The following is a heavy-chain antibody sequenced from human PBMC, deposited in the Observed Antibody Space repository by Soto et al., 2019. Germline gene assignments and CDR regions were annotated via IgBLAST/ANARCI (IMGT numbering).Heavy chain of an antibody. D-gene: IGHD3-22*01. Sequence: GASVKVSCKASGLTFTTSVMQWVRQARGQRLEWIGWIVVGGGNTKYAQKFQERVTITRDMSTSTAYTELNSLRSEDTAVYYCAAGPSVVTPFDYWGQGALVTVSS. J-gene: IGHJ4*02. CDR2: IVVGGGNT. V-gene: IGHV1-58*02. CDR3: AAGPSVVTPFDY. CDR1: GLTFTTSV.